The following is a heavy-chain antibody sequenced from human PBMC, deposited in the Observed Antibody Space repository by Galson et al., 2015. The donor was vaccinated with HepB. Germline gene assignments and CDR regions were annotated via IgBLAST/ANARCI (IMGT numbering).Heavy chain of an antibody. D-gene: IGHD5-12*01. Sequence: SVKVSCKASGGTFSSYAISWVRQAPGQGLEWMGRIIPILGIANYAQKFQGRVTITADKSTSTAYMELSSLRSEDTAVYYCARGRGGVPVGYFDLWGRGTLVTVSS. V-gene: IGHV1-69*04. J-gene: IGHJ2*01. CDR1: GGTFSSYA. CDR3: ARGRGGVPVGYFDL. CDR2: IIPILGIA.